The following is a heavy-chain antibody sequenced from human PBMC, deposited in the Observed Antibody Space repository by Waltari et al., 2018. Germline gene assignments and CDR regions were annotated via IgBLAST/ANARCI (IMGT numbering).Heavy chain of an antibody. J-gene: IGHJ4*02. D-gene: IGHD2-2*01. Sequence: EVQLTESGGGLVQPGGSLRLSCAASGFSFSAYWMTWVRQAPGKGLEGVANRKYGGSATYHADSVNGRFSISRDNAKNSLYLQMNSVSAEDTAIYYCARGSPGYVRVWDSWGQGTMVTVSS. CDR3: ARGSPGYVRVWDS. CDR1: GFSFSAYW. V-gene: IGHV3-7*03. CDR2: RKYGGSAT.